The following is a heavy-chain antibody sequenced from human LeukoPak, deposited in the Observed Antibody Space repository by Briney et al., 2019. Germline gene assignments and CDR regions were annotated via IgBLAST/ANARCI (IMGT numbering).Heavy chain of an antibody. CDR3: ARVSARSLCSGGSCPTQSWFDP. Sequence: GGSLRLSCAASGFTFSSYSMNWVRQAPGKGLEWVSSISSSSSYIYYADSVKGRFTISRDNAKNSLYLQMNSLRAEDTAVYYCARVSARSLCSGGSCPTQSWFDPWGQGTLVTVSS. CDR2: ISSSSSYI. J-gene: IGHJ5*02. D-gene: IGHD2-15*01. CDR1: GFTFSSYS. V-gene: IGHV3-21*01.